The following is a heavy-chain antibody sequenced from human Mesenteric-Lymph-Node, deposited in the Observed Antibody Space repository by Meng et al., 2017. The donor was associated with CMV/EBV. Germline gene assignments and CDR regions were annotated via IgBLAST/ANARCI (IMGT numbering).Heavy chain of an antibody. CDR2: IYYSGST. D-gene: IGHD4-17*01. Sequence: LTCTVSGGSISSGGYYWSWIRRHPGKGLEWIGYIYYSGSTYYNPSLKSRVTISVDTSKNQFSLKLSSVTAADTAVYYCARADYGIFDYWGQGTLVTVSS. CDR3: ARADYGIFDY. J-gene: IGHJ4*02. CDR1: GGSISSGGYY. V-gene: IGHV4-31*03.